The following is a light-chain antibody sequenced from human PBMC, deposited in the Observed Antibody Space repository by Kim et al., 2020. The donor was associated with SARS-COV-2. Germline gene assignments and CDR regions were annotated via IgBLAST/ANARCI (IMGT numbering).Light chain of an antibody. Sequence: QSALTHPASVSGSPGQSITISCTGTSSDVGGYNYVSWYQQHPGKAPKLMIYDVSKRPSGVSNRFSGSKSGNTASLTISGLQAEDEADYYCSSYTSSNAYLLGSGAKVTVL. CDR2: DVS. CDR1: SSDVGGYNY. CDR3: SSYTSSNAYL. V-gene: IGLV2-14*01. J-gene: IGLJ1*01.